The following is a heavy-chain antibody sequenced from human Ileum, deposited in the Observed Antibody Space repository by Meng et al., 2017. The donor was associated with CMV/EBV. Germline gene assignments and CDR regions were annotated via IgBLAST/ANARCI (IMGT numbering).Heavy chain of an antibody. CDR2: VHYTGTT. J-gene: IGHJ4*02. D-gene: IGHD1-26*01. CDR1: GGSISTNSDY. Sequence: QLQLRESGPGLVMPSETRSLPCTVSGGSISTNSDYWCWVRQPPGKGLEWIATVHYTGTTYYNPSLKSPVIISIDTSKNQFSLRLTSVTAADTAVYYCARDRTVGPTPDGSLGAWGQGTLVTVSS. V-gene: IGHV4-39*07. CDR3: ARDRTVGPTPDGSLGA.